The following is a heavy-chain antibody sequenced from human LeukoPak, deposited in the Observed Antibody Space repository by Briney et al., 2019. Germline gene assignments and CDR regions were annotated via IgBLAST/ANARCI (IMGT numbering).Heavy chain of an antibody. V-gene: IGHV3-11*01. D-gene: IGHD4-17*01. CDR2: VSDSGRTR. CDR1: GFTFSDYY. Sequence: GGSLRLSCAVSGFTFSDYYMTWIRQAPGKGLEWISDVSDSGRTRDYADSVKGRFTVSRDNARNSLYLQMNSLRADDAAVYYCARTLYDYDYAYYYGMDVWGQGTTVTVSS. CDR3: ARTLYDYDYAYYYGMDV. J-gene: IGHJ6*02.